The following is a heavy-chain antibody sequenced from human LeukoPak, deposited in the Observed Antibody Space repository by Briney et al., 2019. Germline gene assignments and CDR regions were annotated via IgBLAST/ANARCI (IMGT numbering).Heavy chain of an antibody. Sequence: PSQTLSLTCTVSGGSISSSSYYWGWIRQPPGNGLEWIGGIYYSGSTYYNPSLKSRVTISVDTSKNQFSRKMSSVTAADTAVYYCASNVLRYFDWLLAAGYYFDYWGQGTLVTVSS. CDR1: GGSISSSSYY. D-gene: IGHD3-9*01. J-gene: IGHJ4*02. V-gene: IGHV4-39*01. CDR2: IYYSGST. CDR3: ASNVLRYFDWLLAAGYYFDY.